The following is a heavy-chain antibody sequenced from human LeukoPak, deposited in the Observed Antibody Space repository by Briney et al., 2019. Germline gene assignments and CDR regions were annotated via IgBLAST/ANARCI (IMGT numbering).Heavy chain of an antibody. CDR2: IKYDGSEK. J-gene: IGHJ6*03. CDR3: TSGGHMDV. CDR1: GFTFSTYW. V-gene: IGHV3-7*01. Sequence: GGSLRLSCAASGFTFSTYWMTWGRQAPGKGLEWVANIKYDGSEKYYVDSVKGRFTISRDNAKNSVYLQMNSLRIEDTAVYYCTSGGHMDVWGEGTTVTVSS. D-gene: IGHD3-10*01.